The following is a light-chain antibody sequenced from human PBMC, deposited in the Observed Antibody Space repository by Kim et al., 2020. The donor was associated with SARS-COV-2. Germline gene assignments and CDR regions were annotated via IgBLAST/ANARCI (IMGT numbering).Light chain of an antibody. CDR3: NSRDTSNFVI. J-gene: IGLJ2*01. Sequence: SSELTQDPAVYVALGQTVRITCLGDSLRKYDASWYQQKPGQAPVLLISGKNNRPSGIPDRFSGSSSGNTASLTIAGAQAEDEADYYCNSRDTSNFVIFGGGTQLSVL. V-gene: IGLV3-19*01. CDR2: GKN. CDR1: SLRKYD.